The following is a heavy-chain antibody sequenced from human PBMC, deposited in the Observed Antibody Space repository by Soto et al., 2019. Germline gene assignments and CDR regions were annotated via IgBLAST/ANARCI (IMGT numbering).Heavy chain of an antibody. CDR3: ARGVAAGYDY. CDR2: MTPNSGIT. CDR1: RCNFFDLY. V-gene: IGHV1-8*02. D-gene: IGHD5-12*01. J-gene: IGHJ4*02. Sequence: SVKFSCKASRCNFFDLYMNWVRQASGQGLERMGWMTPNSGITDYPHKFTGRVTMTGDISISTAYMELSNLRAEDTVMYYCARGVAAGYDYWGRGAKVTVSS.